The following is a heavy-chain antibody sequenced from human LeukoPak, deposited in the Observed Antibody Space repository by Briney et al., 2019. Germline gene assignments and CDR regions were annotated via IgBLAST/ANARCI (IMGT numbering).Heavy chain of an antibody. V-gene: IGHV3-15*01. D-gene: IGHD3-22*01. CDR3: TTDTLYYYDSSGYYYVDY. Sequence: GGSLRLSCAASGFTFSNAWMSWVRQAPGKGLEWVVRTKSKTDGGTTDDAAPVKGRFTISRDDSKNTLYLQMNSLKTEDTAVYYCTTDTLYYYDSSGYYYVDYWGQGTLVTVSS. CDR1: GFTFSNAW. J-gene: IGHJ4*02. CDR2: TKSKTDGGTT.